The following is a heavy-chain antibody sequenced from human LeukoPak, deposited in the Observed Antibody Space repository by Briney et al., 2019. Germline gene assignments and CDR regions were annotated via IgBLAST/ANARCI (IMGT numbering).Heavy chain of an antibody. J-gene: IGHJ4*02. D-gene: IGHD6-6*01. V-gene: IGHV3-21*01. CDR1: GFTFSSYG. CDR2: ITSSSSYI. Sequence: GGSLRLSCAASGFTFSSYGMDWVRQAPGKGLEWVSSITSSSSYIYYADSVKGRFTISRDNAKNSLYLQMNSLRAEDTAVYYCARSYSSSRGTFDYWGQGTLVTVSS. CDR3: ARSYSSSRGTFDY.